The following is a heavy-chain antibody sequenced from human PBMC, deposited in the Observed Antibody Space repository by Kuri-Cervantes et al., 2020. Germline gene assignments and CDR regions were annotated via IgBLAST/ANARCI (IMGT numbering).Heavy chain of an antibody. J-gene: IGHJ4*02. V-gene: IGHV3-20*04. CDR1: GFTFDDYS. CDR3: AKDRSSTSYFYFDY. Sequence: GGSLRLSCAASGFTFDDYSMSWVRQVPGKGLEWVSGINWNGGASGYADSVKGRFTISRDNAKNSLYLQMSSLRPEDTALYYCAKDRSSTSYFYFDYWGQGNLVTVSS. CDR2: INWNGGAS. D-gene: IGHD2-2*01.